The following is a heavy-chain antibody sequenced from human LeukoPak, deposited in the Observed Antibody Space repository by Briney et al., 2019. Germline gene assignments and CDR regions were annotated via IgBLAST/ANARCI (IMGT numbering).Heavy chain of an antibody. CDR3: ARWPRVGYCSGGSCYLDY. CDR2: ISSSSSYI. Sequence: GGSLRLSCAASGFTFSSYSMNWVRQAPGKGLEWVSSISSSSSYIYYADSVKGRFTISRDNAKNSLYLQMNSLRAEDTAVYYCARWPRVGYCSGGSCYLDYWGQGTLVTVSS. D-gene: IGHD2-15*01. V-gene: IGHV3-21*01. CDR1: GFTFSSYS. J-gene: IGHJ4*02.